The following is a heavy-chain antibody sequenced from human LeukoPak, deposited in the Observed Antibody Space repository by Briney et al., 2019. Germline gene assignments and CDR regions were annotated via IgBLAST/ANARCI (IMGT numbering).Heavy chain of an antibody. CDR3: AKASYIVVVPAASFDY. CDR1: GFTFSSYA. V-gene: IGHV3-23*01. J-gene: IGHJ4*02. D-gene: IGHD2-2*01. Sequence: GGSLRLSCAASGFTFSSYAMSWVRQAPGKGLEWVSAISGSGGSTYYADSVKGRFTVSRDNSKNTLYLQMNSLRAEDTAVYYCAKASYIVVVPAASFDYWGQGTLVTVSS. CDR2: ISGSGGST.